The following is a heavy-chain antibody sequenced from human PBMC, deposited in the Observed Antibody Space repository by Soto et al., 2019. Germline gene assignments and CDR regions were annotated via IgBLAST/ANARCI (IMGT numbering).Heavy chain of an antibody. D-gene: IGHD3-10*01. V-gene: IGHV3-30*18. CDR1: GFTFSSYG. Sequence: GGSLRLSCAASGFTFSSYGMHWVRQAPGKGLEWVAVISYDGSNKYYADSVKGRFTISRDNSKNTLYLQMNSLRAEDTAVYYCAKEADEDGSGKEEYWGQGTLVTVSS. CDR2: ISYDGSNK. CDR3: AKEADEDGSGKEEY. J-gene: IGHJ4*02.